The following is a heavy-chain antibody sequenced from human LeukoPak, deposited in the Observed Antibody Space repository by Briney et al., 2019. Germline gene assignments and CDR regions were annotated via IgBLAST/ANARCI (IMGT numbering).Heavy chain of an antibody. CDR1: GFTFSSYS. Sequence: PGGSLRLSCAASGFTFSSYSMNWVRQAPGKGLEWVSSISSSSSYIYYADSVKGRFTISRDNAKNSLYLQMNSLRAEDTAVYYCARADYYYDSSGSEHYYGMDVWGQGTTVTVSS. CDR3: ARADYYYDSSGSEHYYGMDV. J-gene: IGHJ6*02. CDR2: ISSSSSYI. V-gene: IGHV3-21*01. D-gene: IGHD3-22*01.